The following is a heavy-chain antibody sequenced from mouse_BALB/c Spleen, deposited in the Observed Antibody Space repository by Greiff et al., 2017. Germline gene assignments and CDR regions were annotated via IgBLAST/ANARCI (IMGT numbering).Heavy chain of an antibody. J-gene: IGHJ4*01. D-gene: IGHD2-10*01. Sequence: VNLVESGPGLVAPSQSLSITCTVSGFSLTGYGVNWVRQPPGKGLEWLGMIWGDGSTDYNSALKSRLSISKDNSKSQVFLKMNSLQTDDTARYYCAREPSYYGNYMDYWGQGTSVTVSS. CDR2: IWGDGST. V-gene: IGHV2-6-7*01. CDR3: AREPSYYGNYMDY. CDR1: GFSLTGYG.